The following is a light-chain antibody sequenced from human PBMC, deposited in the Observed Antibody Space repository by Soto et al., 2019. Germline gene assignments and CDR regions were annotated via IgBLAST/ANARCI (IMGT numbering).Light chain of an antibody. CDR2: AAS. Sequence: DIQMTQSPSTLSGSVVYIFSSTSRSSQTISSWLAWYQQKPGKAPKLLIYAASSLQSGVPSRFSGSGSGTDFTLTISSLQPEDFATYYCQQSYSTPPWTFGQGTKVDIK. J-gene: IGKJ1*01. CDR3: QQSYSTPPWT. CDR1: QTISSW. V-gene: IGKV1-39*01.